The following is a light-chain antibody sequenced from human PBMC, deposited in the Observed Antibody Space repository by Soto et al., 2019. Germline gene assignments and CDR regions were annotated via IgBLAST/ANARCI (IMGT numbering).Light chain of an antibody. CDR3: QPFGSSPET. CDR1: ESIGSSY. Sequence: EVVLTQSPGILSLSPGERATLSCRASESIGSSYLAWYQQKPGRAPRLLIYDASNRAPGIPDRFSGSASGTDFTLTISRLEPEDFAVYYCQPFGSSPETFGQGTKVEIK. CDR2: DAS. V-gene: IGKV3-20*01. J-gene: IGKJ1*01.